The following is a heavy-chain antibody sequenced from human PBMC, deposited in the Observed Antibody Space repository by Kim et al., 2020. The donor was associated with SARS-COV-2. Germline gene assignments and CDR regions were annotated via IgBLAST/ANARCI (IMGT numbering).Heavy chain of an antibody. CDR1: GGSINTDGYY. V-gene: IGHV4-61*03. D-gene: IGHD3-3*01. CDR3: ARMAIFGMAYKDANFDS. CDR2: IYYSGST. Sequence: SETLSLTCTVSGGSINTDGYYWSWIRQPPGKGLEWIANIYYSGSTNYSPSLKSRVTISIDNSKNDFSLVLMSVTAADTAVYFCARMAIFGMAYKDANFDSWGQGSLVTVS. J-gene: IGHJ4*02.